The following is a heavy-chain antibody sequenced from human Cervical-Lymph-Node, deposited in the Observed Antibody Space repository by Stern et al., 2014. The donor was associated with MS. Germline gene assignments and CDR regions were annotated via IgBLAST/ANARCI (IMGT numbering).Heavy chain of an antibody. CDR1: GFIFSDAW. CDR2: IKAKYAGATT. CDR3: TTGGDFWSGYYLDN. J-gene: IGHJ4*02. Sequence: EVQLVESGGGLVKPGGSLRLSCAASGFIFSDAWMTWVRQAPGKGLEWVGRIKAKYAGATTGYAAPVEGRFTISRDDSYNTLYLQMNSLQIEDTAVYYCTTGGDFWSGYYLDNWGQGTLVTVSS. V-gene: IGHV3-15*01. D-gene: IGHD3-3*01.